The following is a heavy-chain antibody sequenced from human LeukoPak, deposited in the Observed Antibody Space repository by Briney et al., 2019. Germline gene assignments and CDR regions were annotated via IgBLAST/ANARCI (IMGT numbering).Heavy chain of an antibody. V-gene: IGHV5-51*01. Sequence: GESLKISCKGSGYSFTSYWIGWVRQMPGKGLEWMGIRNPGDSDIRYSPSFQGQVTISADKSTSTAYLQWSSLKASDTAMYYCARQGTTVTHEGAFYILGQGTMVTVS. CDR1: GYSFTSYW. CDR3: ARQGTTVTHEGAFYI. J-gene: IGHJ3*02. D-gene: IGHD4-17*01. CDR2: RNPGDSDI.